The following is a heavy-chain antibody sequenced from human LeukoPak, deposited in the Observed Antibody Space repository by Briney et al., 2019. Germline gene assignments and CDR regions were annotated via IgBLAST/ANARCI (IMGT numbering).Heavy chain of an antibody. V-gene: IGHV1-2*02. CDR1: GYTFTGYY. D-gene: IGHD6-19*01. J-gene: IGHJ4*02. CDR2: INPNSGGT. CDR3: ARVARIAVAGPDPFLGN. Sequence: ASVKVSCKASGYTFTGYYMHWVRQAPGQGLEWMGWINPNSGGTNYAQKFQGRVTMTRDTSISTAYMELSRLRSDDTAVYYCARVARIAVAGPDPFLGNWGQGTLVTVSS.